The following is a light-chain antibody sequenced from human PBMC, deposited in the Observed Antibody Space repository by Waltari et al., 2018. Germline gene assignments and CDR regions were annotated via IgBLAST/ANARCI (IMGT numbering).Light chain of an antibody. Sequence: DIAMPQSPSSLSVSVADRVTITCQASQDINNYLNWWQKKPGKAPKPLIYDVSNLDTGVPSRFSGSGSGTDFIFTINSLQPEDIATYYCQPYDTLPPITFGQGTRLEIK. V-gene: IGKV1-33*01. CDR3: QPYDTLPPIT. CDR2: DVS. J-gene: IGKJ5*01. CDR1: QDINNY.